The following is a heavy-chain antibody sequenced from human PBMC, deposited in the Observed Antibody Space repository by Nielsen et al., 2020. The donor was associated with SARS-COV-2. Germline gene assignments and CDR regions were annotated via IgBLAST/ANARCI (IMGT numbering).Heavy chain of an antibody. J-gene: IGHJ4*02. Sequence: GGSLRLSCAASGFIFSSYAMHWVRQAPGKGLEWVAVISDDGSNKYYADSVKGRFTISRDNSKNILYLQMNNLRAEDTAVYYCVKDGAYYGVRGVVHFGYGGRGNLVTVSS. CDR3: VKDGAYYGVRGVVHFGY. CDR1: GFIFSSYA. V-gene: IGHV3-30-3*01. CDR2: ISDDGSNK. D-gene: IGHD3-10*01.